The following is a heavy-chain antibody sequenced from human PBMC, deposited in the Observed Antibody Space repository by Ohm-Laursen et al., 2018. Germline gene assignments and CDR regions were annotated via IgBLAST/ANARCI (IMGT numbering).Heavy chain of an antibody. Sequence: SLRLSCTASGFTFSSYSMNWVRQAPGKGLEWVSSISSSSSYIYYADSVKGRFTISRDNAKNSLYLQMSSLRAEDTAVYYCAREGEVNWFDPWGQGTLVTVSS. CDR3: AREGEVNWFDP. J-gene: IGHJ5*02. CDR1: GFTFSSYS. CDR2: ISSSSSYI. V-gene: IGHV3-21*01.